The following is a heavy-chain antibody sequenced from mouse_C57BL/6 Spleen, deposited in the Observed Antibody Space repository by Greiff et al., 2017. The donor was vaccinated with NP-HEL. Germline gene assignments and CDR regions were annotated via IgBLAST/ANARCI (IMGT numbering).Heavy chain of an antibody. D-gene: IGHD2-3*01. V-gene: IGHV1-55*01. CDR2: IYPGSGST. Sequence: QVHVKQPGAELVKPGASVKMSCKASGYTFTSYWITWVKQRPGQGLEWIGDIYPGSGSTNYNEKFKSKATLTVDTSSSTAYMQLSSLTSEDSAVYYCARNGYYPWFAYWGQGTLVTVSA. CDR3: ARNGYYPWFAY. CDR1: GYTFTSYW. J-gene: IGHJ3*01.